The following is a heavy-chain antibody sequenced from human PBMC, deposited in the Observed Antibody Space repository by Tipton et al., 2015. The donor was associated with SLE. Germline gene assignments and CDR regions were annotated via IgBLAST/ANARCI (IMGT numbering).Heavy chain of an antibody. V-gene: IGHV3-9*01. CDR2: ISWDSDSI. D-gene: IGHD3-10*01. CDR1: GFTFDEYA. Sequence: SLRLSCAASGFTFDEYAIHGVRQVPGRGLEWVSGISWDSDSIGYADSVKGRFTVSRDSAKRSLYLQMNSLRLEDTALYYCAKAFGLRWGEAFDIWGQGTTVTVSS. CDR3: AKAFGLRWGEAFDI. J-gene: IGHJ3*02.